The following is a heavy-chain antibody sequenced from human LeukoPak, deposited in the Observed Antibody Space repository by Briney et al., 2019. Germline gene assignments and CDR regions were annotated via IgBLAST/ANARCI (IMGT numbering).Heavy chain of an antibody. CDR2: IYYSGST. CDR1: GGSVSSGSYY. J-gene: IGHJ4*02. Sequence: SETLSLTCTVSGGSVSSGSYYWSRIRQPPGKGLEWIGYIYYSGSTNYNPSLKSRVTISVDTSKNQFSLKLSSVTAADTAVYYYARDSRGYLDYWGQGTLVTVSS. CDR3: ARDSRGYLDY. V-gene: IGHV4-61*01.